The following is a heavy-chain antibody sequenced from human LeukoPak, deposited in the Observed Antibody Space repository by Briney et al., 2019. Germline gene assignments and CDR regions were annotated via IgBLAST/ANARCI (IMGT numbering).Heavy chain of an antibody. Sequence: GGSLRLSCAASGFTFSDYYMSWIRQAPGKGLEWVSYISSSGSTIYYADSEKGRFTISRDNAKNSLYLQMNSLRAEDTAVYYCARDRYYYDSSGYQLDYWGQGTLVTVSS. D-gene: IGHD3-22*01. CDR3: ARDRYYYDSSGYQLDY. CDR1: GFTFSDYY. V-gene: IGHV3-11*01. CDR2: ISSSGSTI. J-gene: IGHJ4*02.